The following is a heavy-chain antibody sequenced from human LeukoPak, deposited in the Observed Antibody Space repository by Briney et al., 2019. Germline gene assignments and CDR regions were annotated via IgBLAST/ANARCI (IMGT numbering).Heavy chain of an antibody. V-gene: IGHV3-33*06. Sequence: PGGSLRLSCAASGFTFRSYGMHWVRQAPGKGLEWVAVIWYDGSNKYYADSVKGRFTISRDNSKNTLYLQMNTLRAEDTAVYYCAKDYSSSWMYYFDYWGQGTLVTVSS. D-gene: IGHD6-13*01. CDR2: IWYDGSNK. CDR3: AKDYSSSWMYYFDY. CDR1: GFTFRSYG. J-gene: IGHJ4*02.